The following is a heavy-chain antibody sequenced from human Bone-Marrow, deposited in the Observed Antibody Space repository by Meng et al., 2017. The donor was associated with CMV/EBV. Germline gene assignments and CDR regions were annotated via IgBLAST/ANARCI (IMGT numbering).Heavy chain of an antibody. Sequence: GESLKISCAASGFTFSSYSMNWVRQAPGKGLEWVSSISSSSSYIHYADSVRGRFTISRDNAKNSLYLQMNSRRVEDTAFYYCASREGGYWGQGTLVTVSS. V-gene: IGHV3-21*06. CDR3: ASREGGY. J-gene: IGHJ4*01. CDR2: ISSSSSYI. D-gene: IGHD3-10*01. CDR1: GFTFSSYS.